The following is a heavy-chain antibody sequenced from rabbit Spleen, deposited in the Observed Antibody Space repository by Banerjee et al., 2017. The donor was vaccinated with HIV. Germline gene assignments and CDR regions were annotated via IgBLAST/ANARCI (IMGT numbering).Heavy chain of an antibody. CDR3: ARDDNNWSGYSL. CDR1: GFSFSDRDV. CDR2: INASTGKP. V-gene: IGHV1S45*01. Sequence: QEQLVESGGGLVQPEGSLTLTCKASGFSFSDRDVMCWVRQAPGKGLEWIACINASTGKPVYATWASGRFTISRTSSTTVTLRMTSLTAADRATYFCARDDNNWSGYSLWGQGTLVTVS. D-gene: IGHD1-1*01. J-gene: IGHJ6*01.